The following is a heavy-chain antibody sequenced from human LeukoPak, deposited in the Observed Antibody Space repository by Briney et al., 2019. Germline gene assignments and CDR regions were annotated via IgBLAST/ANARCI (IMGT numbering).Heavy chain of an antibody. CDR2: IYYSGST. D-gene: IGHD6-13*01. Sequence: SETLSLTCTVSGASFSSSTYYWGWIRQPPGKGLEWIGSIYYSGSTYYNPSLKSRVTMSVDTSKIQFSLKLSSVTAADTAVYYCARHAGGISATGTRPFDYWGQGTLVTVSS. V-gene: IGHV4-39*01. CDR1: GASFSSSTYY. J-gene: IGHJ4*02. CDR3: ARHAGGISATGTRPFDY.